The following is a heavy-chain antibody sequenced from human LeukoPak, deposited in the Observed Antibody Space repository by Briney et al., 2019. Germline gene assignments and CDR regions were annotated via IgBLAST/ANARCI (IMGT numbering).Heavy chain of an antibody. CDR3: TTERGSASWYEYYFDY. J-gene: IGHJ4*02. Sequence: PGGSLRLSCAASGFTFSNAWMSWVRQAPGKGLEWVGRMKSKTDGGATDYAAPVKGRFTISRDDSKNTLYLQMSSLKTEDTAVYYCTTERGSASWYEYYFDYWGQGTLVTVSS. V-gene: IGHV3-15*01. D-gene: IGHD6-13*01. CDR2: MKSKTDGGAT. CDR1: GFTFSNAW.